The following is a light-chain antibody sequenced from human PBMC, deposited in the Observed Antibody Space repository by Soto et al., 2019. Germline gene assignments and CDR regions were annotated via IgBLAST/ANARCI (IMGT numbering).Light chain of an antibody. CDR2: GAS. V-gene: IGKV3-20*01. J-gene: IGKJ1*01. CDR1: LSVSRSY. CDR3: QQCGSSSGT. Sequence: ESVLPQSPGTLSLSPGVQATLSCRASLSVSRSYLAWYPQIPGQAPRLLLYGASSRATGIPDRLRGSGSGTDFTLTVSRLKPEDYAVDDGQQCGSSSGTFGQGTKVEIK.